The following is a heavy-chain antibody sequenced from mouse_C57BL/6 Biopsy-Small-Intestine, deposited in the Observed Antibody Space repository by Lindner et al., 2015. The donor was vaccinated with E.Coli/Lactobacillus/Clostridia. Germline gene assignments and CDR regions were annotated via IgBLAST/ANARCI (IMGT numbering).Heavy chain of an antibody. V-gene: IGHV1-22*01. CDR2: INPNNGGT. D-gene: IGHD1-1*01. Sequence: VQLQESGPELVKPGASVKMSCKASGYTFTDYNMHWVKQSHGKSLEWIGYINPNNGGTSYNQKFKGKATLTVNKSSSTAYMELRSLTSEDSAVYYCARYGVVDPYYAMDYWGQGTSVTVSS. CDR1: GYTFTDYN. CDR3: ARYGVVDPYYAMDY. J-gene: IGHJ4*01.